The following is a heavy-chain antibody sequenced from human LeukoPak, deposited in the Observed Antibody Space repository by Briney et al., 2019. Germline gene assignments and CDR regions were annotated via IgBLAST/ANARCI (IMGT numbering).Heavy chain of an antibody. CDR1: GGSISSSSYY. J-gene: IGHJ4*02. CDR2: IYYSGST. V-gene: IGHV4-39*01. D-gene: IGHD3-3*02. CDR3: ARLSIKNFDY. Sequence: PSGTLSLTCTVSGGSISSSSYYWGWNRQPPGKGLEWIGSIYYSGSTYYHPSLKSRVTISVDTSKNQFSLKLSSVTAADTAVYYCARLSIKNFDYWGQGTLVT.